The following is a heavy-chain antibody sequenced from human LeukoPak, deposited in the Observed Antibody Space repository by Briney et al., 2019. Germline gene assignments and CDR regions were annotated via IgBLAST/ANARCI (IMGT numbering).Heavy chain of an antibody. CDR1: GVSISSHY. Sequence: PSETLSLTCSVSGVSISSHYWSWIRQPAGEGLEWIGRIYTRGSTNYNPSLNSRVTISVDKSKNHLSLNLSSVTAADTAFYYCARDWRYCSVGSCSYYFDYWGQGALVTVSS. CDR2: IYTRGST. J-gene: IGHJ4*02. V-gene: IGHV4-4*07. CDR3: ARDWRYCSVGSCSYYFDY. D-gene: IGHD2-15*01.